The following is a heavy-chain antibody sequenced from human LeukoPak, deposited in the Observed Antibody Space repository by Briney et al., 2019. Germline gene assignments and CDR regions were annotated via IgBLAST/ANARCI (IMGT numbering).Heavy chain of an antibody. J-gene: IGHJ6*04. CDR3: ARDQGYCSSTSCYVRYYYHGMDV. CDR1: GFTFRSYG. Sequence: PGGSLRLSCAASGFTFRSYGMHWVRQAPGKGLEWVAVIWYDGSNKYYAGSVKGRFTISRDNSKNTLYLQMNSLRAEDTAVYYCARDQGYCSSTSCYVRYYYHGMDVWGKGTTVTASS. V-gene: IGHV3-33*01. D-gene: IGHD2-2*01. CDR2: IWYDGSNK.